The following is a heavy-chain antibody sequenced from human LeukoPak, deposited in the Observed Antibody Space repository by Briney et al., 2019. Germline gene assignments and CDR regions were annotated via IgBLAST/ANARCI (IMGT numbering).Heavy chain of an antibody. CDR2: IYSGGST. J-gene: IGHJ4*02. V-gene: IGHV3-53*01. Sequence: PGGSLRLSCAASGFTVSSNYMSWVRQAPGKGLEWVSLIYSGGSTYYADSVKGRFTISRDNSKNTLYLQMNSLRAEDTAVYYCTRGPRGYPYYFDYWGPGTLVTVSS. D-gene: IGHD5-18*01. CDR1: GFTVSSNY. CDR3: TRGPRGYPYYFDY.